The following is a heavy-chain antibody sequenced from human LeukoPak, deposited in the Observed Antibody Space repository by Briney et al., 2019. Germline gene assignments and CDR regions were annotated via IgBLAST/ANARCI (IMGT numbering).Heavy chain of an antibody. Sequence: ASVKVSCKASGYTFTSYGISWVRQAPGQGLEWMGWISAYNGNTNYAQKFQGRVTMTTDTSTSTAYMELRSLRSDDTAVYYCARAPIVVVPAARGAYYYYMDVWGKGTTVTVSS. V-gene: IGHV1-18*01. CDR2: ISAYNGNT. CDR3: ARAPIVVVPAARGAYYYYMDV. CDR1: GYTFTSYG. J-gene: IGHJ6*03. D-gene: IGHD2-2*01.